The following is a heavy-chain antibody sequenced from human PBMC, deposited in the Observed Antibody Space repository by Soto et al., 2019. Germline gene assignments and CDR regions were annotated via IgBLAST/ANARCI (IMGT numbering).Heavy chain of an antibody. Sequence: ASVKVSCKASGYTFTSYGISWVRQAPGQGLEWMGWISAYNGNTNYAQKLQGRVTMTTDTPTRTAYMQLRSLRSDDTAVYYSARNSVVQESLFYYFDYWGQGPLVTVSS. D-gene: IGHD3-3*01. CDR2: ISAYNGNT. CDR1: GYTFTSYG. J-gene: IGHJ4*02. V-gene: IGHV1-18*01. CDR3: ARNSVVQESLFYYFDY.